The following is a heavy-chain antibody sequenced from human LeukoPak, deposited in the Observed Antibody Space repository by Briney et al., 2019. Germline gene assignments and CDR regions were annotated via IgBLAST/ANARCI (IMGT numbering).Heavy chain of an antibody. J-gene: IGHJ4*02. V-gene: IGHV3-23*01. CDR1: GFTFSSYG. D-gene: IGHD5-24*01. CDR2: ISGSGHST. Sequence: GGSLILSCAASGFTFSSYGMSWVRQAPGKGLEWVSVISGSGHSTYYADSVKGRFTISRDNSKSTLFLQMNSLRAEDTAVYYCARDGGGGYNQIDFWGQGTLVTVSS. CDR3: ARDGGGGYNQIDF.